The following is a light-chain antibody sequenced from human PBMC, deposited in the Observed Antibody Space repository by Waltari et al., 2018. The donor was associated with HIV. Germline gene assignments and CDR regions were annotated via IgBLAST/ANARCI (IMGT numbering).Light chain of an antibody. Sequence: QSVLTQPPSASVTPGQRVTISCSGSSSNIGSNYVYWYHQLPGTAPKLLIYRNNQRPSGVPDRFSGSKSGTSASLAISGLRSEDEADYYCAAWDDSLSGPVFGGGTKLTVL. CDR1: SSNIGSNY. V-gene: IGLV1-47*01. CDR3: AAWDDSLSGPV. J-gene: IGLJ2*01. CDR2: RNN.